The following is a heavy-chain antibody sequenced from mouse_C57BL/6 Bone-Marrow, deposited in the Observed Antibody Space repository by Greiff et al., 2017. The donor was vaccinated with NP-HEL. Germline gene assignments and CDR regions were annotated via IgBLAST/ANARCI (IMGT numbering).Heavy chain of an antibody. CDR3: AIWGTTVVAPYYFDY. J-gene: IGHJ2*01. V-gene: IGHV1-74*01. CDR2: IHPSDSDT. D-gene: IGHD1-1*01. Sequence: VQLKQPGAELVKPGASVKVSCKASGYTFTSYWMHWVKQRPGQGLEWIGRIHPSDSDTNYNQKFKGKATLTVDKSSSTAYMQLSSLTSEDSAVYYCAIWGTTVVAPYYFDYWGQGTTLTVSS. CDR1: GYTFTSYW.